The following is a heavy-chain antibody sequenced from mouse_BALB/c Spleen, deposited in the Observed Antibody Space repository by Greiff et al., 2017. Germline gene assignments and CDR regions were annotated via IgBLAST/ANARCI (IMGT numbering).Heavy chain of an antibody. CDR2: IYYSGTI. CDR3: ARDSYYEGFAY. Sequence: EVKVEESGPGLVKPSQTVSLTCTVTGISITTGNYRWSWVRQFPGNKLEWIGYIYYSGTITYNPSLTSRTTITRDTTKNHFFLEMNTLTAEDTATYYCARDSYYEGFAYWGQGTLVTVSA. V-gene: IGHV3-5*02. D-gene: IGHD2-4*01. CDR1: GISITTGNYR. J-gene: IGHJ3*01.